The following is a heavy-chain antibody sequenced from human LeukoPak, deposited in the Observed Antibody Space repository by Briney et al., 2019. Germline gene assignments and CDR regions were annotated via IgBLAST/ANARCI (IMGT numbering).Heavy chain of an antibody. CDR2: INHSGST. D-gene: IGHD2/OR15-2a*01. Sequence: PSETLSLTCAVYGVSFSGYYWSWIRQPPGKGLEWMGEINHSGSTNYNPSIKSRVIISVQKFKNKCSLKLSSVADADTDVYYCARGGGEYYLDYWGPGTMVTVCS. V-gene: IGHV4-34*01. J-gene: IGHJ4*01. CDR1: GVSFSGYY. CDR3: ARGGGEYYLDY.